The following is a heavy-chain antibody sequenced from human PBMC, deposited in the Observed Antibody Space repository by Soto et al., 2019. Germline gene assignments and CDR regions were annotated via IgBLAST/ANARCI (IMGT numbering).Heavy chain of an antibody. V-gene: IGHV3-15*07. CDR2: IKSKSDGELA. CDR3: ALITSDY. CDR1: GFSFNNAW. J-gene: IGHJ4*02. Sequence: EVQLVESGGGLEKPGGSLRLSCGASGFSFNNAWLNWVRQAPGKGLEWVGRIKSKSDGELAEYAAPVKDRFTISRDDSKNTVFLQMNSLKTEDTAVYYCALITSDYWGQGTLVTVSS.